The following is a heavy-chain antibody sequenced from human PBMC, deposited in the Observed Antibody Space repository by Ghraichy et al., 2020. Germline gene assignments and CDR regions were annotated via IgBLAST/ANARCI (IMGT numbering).Heavy chain of an antibody. CDR2: ITSSSRTI. V-gene: IGHV3-48*02. CDR1: GFTFSSYS. Sequence: GGSQRLSCVGSGFTFSSYSMNWVRQSPGKGLEWVSYITSSSRTIFYADSVKGRFTISRDNAQNSLYLQMNSLRDEDTAEYYCARGSRVVRFYYYYGMDVWGQGTTVTVSS. CDR3: ARGSRVVRFYYYYGMDV. J-gene: IGHJ6*02. D-gene: IGHD4-23*01.